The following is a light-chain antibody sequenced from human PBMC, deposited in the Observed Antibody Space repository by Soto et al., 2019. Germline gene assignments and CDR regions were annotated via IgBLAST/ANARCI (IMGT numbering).Light chain of an antibody. CDR3: CSSAPSRTVV. Sequence: QSALTRPASVSGSPGQSSTISFTGSGSAVGSYRLVSWYQCHPGKVPKLIIYEGSKRPSGVSNRFSGSEPGNTASLTISGLQAEDEADYYCCSSAPSRTVVFGTGTKVTVL. V-gene: IGLV2-23*01. CDR1: GSAVGSYRL. CDR2: EGS. J-gene: IGLJ1*01.